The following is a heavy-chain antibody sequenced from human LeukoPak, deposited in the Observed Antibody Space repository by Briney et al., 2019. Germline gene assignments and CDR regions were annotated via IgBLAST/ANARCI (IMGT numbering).Heavy chain of an antibody. CDR3: ARDRDSSGIFDY. J-gene: IGHJ4*02. V-gene: IGHV3-30*04. Sequence: PGRSLRLSCAASGFTFSSYAMHWVRQAPGKGPEWVAVISYDGSNKYYADSVKGRFTISRDSSKNTLYLQMNSLRAEDTAVYYCARDRDSSGIFDYWGQGTLVTVSS. D-gene: IGHD6-19*01. CDR1: GFTFSSYA. CDR2: ISYDGSNK.